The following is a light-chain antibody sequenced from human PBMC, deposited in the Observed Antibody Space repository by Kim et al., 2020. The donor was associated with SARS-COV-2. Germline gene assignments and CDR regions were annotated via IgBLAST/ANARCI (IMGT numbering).Light chain of an antibody. CDR1: SSNIGSNY. J-gene: IGLJ3*02. V-gene: IGLV1-47*01. CDR3: AAWDDSLSAWV. Sequence: QSVLTQPPSASGTPGQRVTISSSGSSSNIGSNYVYWYQQLPGTAPKLLIYRSDQRPSGVPDRFSGSKSGSSASLAISGLRSEDEADYYCAAWDDSLSAWVFGGVTQLTVL. CDR2: RSD.